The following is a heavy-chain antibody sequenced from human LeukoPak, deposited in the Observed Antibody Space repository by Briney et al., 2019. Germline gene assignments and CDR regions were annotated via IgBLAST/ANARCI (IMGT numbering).Heavy chain of an antibody. CDR1: GSSFTSYW. V-gene: IGHV5-51*01. CDR3: ARFEDSSGHYYFDY. CDR2: IYPGDSDT. Sequence: GESLKISCKGSGSSFTSYWSGWVRQMPGKGLDFMGIIYPGDSDTRYSPSFQGQVTISADKSIRTAYLQWSSLKASDTAIYYCARFEDSSGHYYFDYWGQGTLVTVSS. J-gene: IGHJ4*02. D-gene: IGHD6-19*01.